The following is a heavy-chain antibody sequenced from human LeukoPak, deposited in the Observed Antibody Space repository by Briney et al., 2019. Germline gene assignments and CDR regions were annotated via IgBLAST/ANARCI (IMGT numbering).Heavy chain of an antibody. Sequence: GASVKVSCKASGYTFTSYGISWVRQAPGQGLEWMGWISAYNGNTNYAQKFQGRVTITRDTSASTAYMELSSLRSEDTAVYYCARAGSSSWYYFDYWGQGTLVTVSS. J-gene: IGHJ4*02. CDR3: ARAGSSSWYYFDY. D-gene: IGHD6-13*01. CDR2: ISAYNGNT. V-gene: IGHV1-18*01. CDR1: GYTFTSYG.